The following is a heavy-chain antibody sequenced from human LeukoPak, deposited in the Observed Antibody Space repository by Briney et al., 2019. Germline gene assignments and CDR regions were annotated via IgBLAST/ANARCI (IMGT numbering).Heavy chain of an antibody. CDR2: IYHSGST. CDR1: GYSISSGYY. CDR3: ARHLGQQLPRGWFDP. V-gene: IGHV4-38-2*01. Sequence: PSETLSLTCAVSGYSISSGYYWGWIRQPPGKGLEWIGRIYHSGSTYYNPSLKSRVTISVDTSKNQFSLKLSSVTAADTAVYYCARHLGQQLPRGWFDPWGQGTLVTVSS. J-gene: IGHJ5*02. D-gene: IGHD6-13*01.